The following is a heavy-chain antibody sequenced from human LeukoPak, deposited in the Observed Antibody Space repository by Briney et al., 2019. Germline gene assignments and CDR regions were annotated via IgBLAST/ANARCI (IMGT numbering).Heavy chain of an antibody. Sequence: PGGSLRLSCAASGFTVSSNYMSWVRQAPGKGLEWVSVIYSGGSTYYAGSVKGRFTISRDNSKNTLYLQMNSLRAEDTAVYYCAREVEGDCSSTSCYSGSWFDPWGQGTLVSVSS. V-gene: IGHV3-66*02. D-gene: IGHD2-2*01. J-gene: IGHJ5*02. CDR3: AREVEGDCSSTSCYSGSWFDP. CDR2: IYSGGST. CDR1: GFTVSSNY.